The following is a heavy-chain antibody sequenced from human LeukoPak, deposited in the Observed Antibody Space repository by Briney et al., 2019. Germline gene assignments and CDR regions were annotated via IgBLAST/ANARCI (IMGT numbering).Heavy chain of an antibody. Sequence: PSQTLSLTCSVSGGSVSRSSYYWGWSRPPPGKGLEGIGYIHYSGSTDYNPSLKSRVTISVDTSKNQVSLNLSSVTAADTAVYYCARGHYGSGTGTYPDWGQGTLVTVSS. CDR2: IHYSGST. CDR1: GGSVSRSSYY. J-gene: IGHJ4*02. CDR3: ARGHYGSGTGTYPD. D-gene: IGHD3-10*01. V-gene: IGHV4-61*01.